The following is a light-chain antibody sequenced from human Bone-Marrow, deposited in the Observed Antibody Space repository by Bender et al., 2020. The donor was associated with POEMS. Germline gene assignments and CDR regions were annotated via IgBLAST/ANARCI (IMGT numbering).Light chain of an antibody. J-gene: IGLJ3*02. CDR3: QTWGSGIQV. CDR1: SGHSRYA. CDR2: FNSDGSQ. V-gene: IGLV4-69*01. Sequence: QLVLTQSPSASASLGASVKLTCTLTSGHSRYAIAWHQQQPKKAPRYLMKFNSDGSQTKGDGIPDRFSASTSGTDYYLTISSLQSDDEADYYCQTWGSGIQVFGGGTKLTVL.